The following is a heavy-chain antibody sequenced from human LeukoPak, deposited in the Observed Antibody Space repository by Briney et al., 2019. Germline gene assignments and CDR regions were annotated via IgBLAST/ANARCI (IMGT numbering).Heavy chain of an antibody. V-gene: IGHV1-18*04. CDR3: ARGSSWPVLLGMDV. Sequence: ASVKVSCKASGYTFTSYGISWVRQAPGQGLEWMGWISAYNGNTNYAQKLQGRVTMTTATSTSTAYVELRSLRSDATAVYYCARGSSWPVLLGMDVWGKGTTVTVSS. CDR2: ISAYNGNT. CDR1: GYTFTSYG. D-gene: IGHD6-13*01. J-gene: IGHJ6*04.